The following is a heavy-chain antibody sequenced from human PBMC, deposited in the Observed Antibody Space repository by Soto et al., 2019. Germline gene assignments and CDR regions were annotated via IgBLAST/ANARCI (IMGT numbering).Heavy chain of an antibody. CDR1: GFTFSSYA. CDR2: ISYDGSNK. Sequence: QVQLVESGGGVVQPGRSLRLSCAASGFTFSSYAMHWVRQAPGKGLEWVAVISYDGSNKYYADSVKGRFTISRDNSKNTLYLQMNSLRAEDTAVYYCARESYDFWSGSSGTNWFDPWGQGTLVTVCS. J-gene: IGHJ5*02. D-gene: IGHD3-3*01. V-gene: IGHV3-30-3*01. CDR3: ARESYDFWSGSSGTNWFDP.